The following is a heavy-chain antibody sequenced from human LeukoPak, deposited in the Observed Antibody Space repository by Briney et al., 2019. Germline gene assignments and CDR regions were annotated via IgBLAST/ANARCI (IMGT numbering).Heavy chain of an antibody. CDR1: GFTFSSYG. J-gene: IGHJ3*02. CDR2: ISYDGSNK. Sequence: RGSLRLSCAASGFTFSSYGMHWVRQAPGKGLAWVAVISYDGSNKYYADSVKGRFTISRDNSKNTLYLQMNSLRADDTAVYYCAKMTYYYDSSDAFDIWGQGTMVTVSS. V-gene: IGHV3-30*18. D-gene: IGHD3-22*01. CDR3: AKMTYYYDSSDAFDI.